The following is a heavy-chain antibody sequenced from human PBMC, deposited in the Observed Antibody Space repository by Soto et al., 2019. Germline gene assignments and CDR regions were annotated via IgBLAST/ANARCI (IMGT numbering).Heavy chain of an antibody. CDR1: GFTVSSKY. CDR2: ISGSGGST. V-gene: IGHV3-23*01. Sequence: GGSLRLSCAASGFTVSSKYMSWVRQAPGKGLEWVSAISGSGGSTYYADSVKGRFTISRDNSKNTLYLQMNSLRAEDTAVYYCAKDARSMVYAIWDPWGQGTLVTVSS. J-gene: IGHJ5*02. CDR3: AKDARSMVYAIWDP. D-gene: IGHD2-8*01.